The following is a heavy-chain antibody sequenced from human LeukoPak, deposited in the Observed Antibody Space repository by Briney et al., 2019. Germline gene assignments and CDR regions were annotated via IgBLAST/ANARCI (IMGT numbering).Heavy chain of an antibody. D-gene: IGHD1-26*01. CDR1: GGTFSSYA. CDR2: ITPIFGTA. J-gene: IGHJ4*02. V-gene: IGHV1-69*05. CDR3: ARVSGSYQGVGY. Sequence: SVKVSCKASGGTFSSYAISWVRQAPGQGLEWMGGITPIFGTANYAQKFQGRVTITTDESTSTAYMELSSLRSEDTAVYYCARVSGSYQGVGYWGQGTLVTVSS.